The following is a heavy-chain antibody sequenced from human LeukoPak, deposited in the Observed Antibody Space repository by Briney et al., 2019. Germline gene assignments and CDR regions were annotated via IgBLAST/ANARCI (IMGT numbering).Heavy chain of an antibody. CDR2: VRFDGSNK. CDR1: GFTFSTYG. Sequence: PGGSLRLSCAASGFTFSTYGMHWVRQAPGKGLEWVAVVRFDGSNKYYADSVKGRFTISRDNSKNTLYLQMNSLRAEDTAVYYCARGSSSSGAFDIWGQGTMVTVSS. D-gene: IGHD6-6*01. V-gene: IGHV3-30*02. J-gene: IGHJ3*02. CDR3: ARGSSSSGAFDI.